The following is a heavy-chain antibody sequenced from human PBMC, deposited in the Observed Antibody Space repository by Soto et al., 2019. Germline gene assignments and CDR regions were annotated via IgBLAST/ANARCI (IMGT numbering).Heavy chain of an antibody. J-gene: IGHJ6*02. V-gene: IGHV5-10-1*01. CDR1: GYSFTSYW. Sequence: RGESLKISCKGSGYSFTSYWISWVRQMPGKGLEWMGRIDPSDSYTNYSPSFQGHVTISADKSISTAYLQWSSLKASDTAMYYCARQAPSGRYYYYGMDVWGQGTTVTVSS. CDR3: ARQAPSGRYYYYGMDV. CDR2: IDPSDSYT.